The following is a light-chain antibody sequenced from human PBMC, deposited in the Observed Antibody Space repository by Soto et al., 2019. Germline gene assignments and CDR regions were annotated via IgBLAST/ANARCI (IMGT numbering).Light chain of an antibody. CDR3: CSYAGSDTWA. CDR2: EVN. V-gene: IGLV2-23*02. Sequence: QSALTQPAPVSGSPGQSITISCAGTRSDVGNYNLVSWYQQHPGKAPKLMIYEVNKRPSGVSNRFSGSKSGNTASLTISGLQAEDEADYYCCSYAGSDTWAFGGGTKLTVL. CDR1: RSDVGNYNL. J-gene: IGLJ3*02.